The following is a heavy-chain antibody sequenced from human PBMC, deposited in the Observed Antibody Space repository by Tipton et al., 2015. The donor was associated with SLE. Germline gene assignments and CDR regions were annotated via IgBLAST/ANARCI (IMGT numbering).Heavy chain of an antibody. CDR1: GGSISGYY. Sequence: TLSLTCTVSGGSISGYYWSWIRQPAGRGLEWIGRIYTSGSTNYNPSLKSRVTMSVDTSKNQFSLKLRSVTAADTAVYYCARVAPTEVFDYWGQGTLVTVSS. V-gene: IGHV4-4*07. CDR2: IYTSGST. D-gene: IGHD1-1*01. CDR3: ARVAPTEVFDY. J-gene: IGHJ4*02.